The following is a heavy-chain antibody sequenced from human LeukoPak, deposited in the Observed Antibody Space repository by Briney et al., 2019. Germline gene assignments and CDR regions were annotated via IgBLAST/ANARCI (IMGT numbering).Heavy chain of an antibody. CDR3: GRHCGSSSCYRFEY. V-gene: IGHV3-23*01. D-gene: IGHD2-2*01. Sequence: GGSLRLSCAASGFTFDDYAMHWVQQAPGKGLEWVSSISGSGGTTQYADSVKGRFTITRDNSKNTVYLQMHSLRAEDTAIYYCGRHCGSSSCYRFEYWGQGTLVTVSS. CDR1: GFTFDDYA. J-gene: IGHJ4*02. CDR2: ISGSGGTT.